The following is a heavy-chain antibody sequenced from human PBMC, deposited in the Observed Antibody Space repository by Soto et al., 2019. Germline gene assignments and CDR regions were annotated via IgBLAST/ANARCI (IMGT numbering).Heavy chain of an antibody. CDR3: ARVSRSSSVNFDY. CDR1: GFTFSSYW. Sequence: EVQLVESGGGLVQPGGSLRLSCAASGFTFSSYWMHWVRQAPGKGLVWVSRVNSDGNNTNYADSVKGRFTISRDNAKNTVYRQMNSLRAEYTAVYYCARVSRSSSVNFDYWGQGTLVTVSS. J-gene: IGHJ4*02. CDR2: VNSDGNNT. V-gene: IGHV3-74*01. D-gene: IGHD6-6*01.